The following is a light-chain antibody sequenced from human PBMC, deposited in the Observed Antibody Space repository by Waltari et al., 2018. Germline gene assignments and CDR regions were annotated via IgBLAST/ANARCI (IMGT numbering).Light chain of an antibody. CDR3: QQYYGSPLT. CDR2: WAS. Sequence: DIVMTQSPDSLAVSLGGRATVNCKSNQSVLSTSNNKNYLAWYQQKAGQSPKLLSYWASTREAGVPDRFSGSGSGTDFTLTISSLQAEDVAVYYCQQYYGSPLTFGGGTKVEIK. J-gene: IGKJ4*01. V-gene: IGKV4-1*01. CDR1: QSVLSTSNNKNY.